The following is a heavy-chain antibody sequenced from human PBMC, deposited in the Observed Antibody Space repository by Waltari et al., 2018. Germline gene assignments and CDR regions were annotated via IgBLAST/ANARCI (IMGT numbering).Heavy chain of an antibody. D-gene: IGHD7-27*01. CDR3: AREGQLGKTYYYYYGMDV. Sequence: QVQLVESGGGVVQPGRSLRLSCAASGFTFTNYAMHWVRQAPGKGLEWVALISYDGSNKYYADSVKGRFTISRDNSKNTLYLQMISLRADDTAVYYCAREGQLGKTYYYYYGMDVWGQGTTVTVSS. J-gene: IGHJ6*02. CDR2: ISYDGSNK. CDR1: GFTFTNYA. V-gene: IGHV3-30-3*01.